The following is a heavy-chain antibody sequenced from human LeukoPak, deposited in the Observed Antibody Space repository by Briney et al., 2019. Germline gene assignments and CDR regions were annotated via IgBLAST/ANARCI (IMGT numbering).Heavy chain of an antibody. CDR2: IKPDGGEK. Sequence: GGSLRLSCAASEFSVGSNYMTWVRQAPGKGLEWVANIKPDGGEKYYVDSVKGRFTISRDNAKSSLYLQMNSLRAEDTAVYFCAKSTRAVMAMMDVWGKGTTVTVSS. V-gene: IGHV3-7*01. D-gene: IGHD3-16*01. J-gene: IGHJ6*04. CDR1: EFSVGSNY. CDR3: AKSTRAVMAMMDV.